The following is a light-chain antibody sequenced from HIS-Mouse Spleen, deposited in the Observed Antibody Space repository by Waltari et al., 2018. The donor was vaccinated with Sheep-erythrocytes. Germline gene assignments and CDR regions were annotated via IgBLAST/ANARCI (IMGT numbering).Light chain of an antibody. Sequence: QSALTQPRSVSGSPGQSVTISCTGTSSDVGGYNYVSWYQQHPGKAPKLMIYDVSKRPQGVPDRFSGSKSGNTASLTLSGLQAEDEADYYCCSYAGSYNHVFATGTKVTVL. V-gene: IGLV2-11*01. CDR3: CSYAGSYNHV. J-gene: IGLJ1*01. CDR1: SSDVGGYNY. CDR2: DVS.